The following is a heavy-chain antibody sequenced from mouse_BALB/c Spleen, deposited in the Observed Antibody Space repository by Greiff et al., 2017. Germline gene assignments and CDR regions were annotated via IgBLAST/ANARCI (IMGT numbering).Heavy chain of an antibody. V-gene: IGHV5-4*02. D-gene: IGHD1-1*02. CDR2: ISDGGSYT. CDR3: AREGTIYAMDY. CDR1: GFTFSSYY. Sequence: DVHLVESGGGLVKLGGSLKLSCAASGFTFSSYYMSWVRQTPEKRLELVAAISDGGSYTYYPDSVKGRFTISRDNAKNNLYLQMSSLKSEDTAMYYCAREGTIYAMDYWGQGTSVTVSS. J-gene: IGHJ4*01.